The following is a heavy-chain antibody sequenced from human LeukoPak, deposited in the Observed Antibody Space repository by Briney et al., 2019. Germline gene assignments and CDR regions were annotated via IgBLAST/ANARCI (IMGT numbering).Heavy chain of an antibody. CDR2: IYYSGST. CDR1: GGSIRGYY. J-gene: IGHJ4*02. D-gene: IGHD3-10*01. V-gene: IGHV4-59*01. CDR3: ARAPYGSGFDY. Sequence: PSETLSLTCNVSGGSIRGYYWSWIRQPPGKGLEWIGYIYYSGSTNYNPSLKSRVTISLDTSKNHFSLKLTSVTAADTAVYYCARAPYGSGFDYWGQGTLVTVSS.